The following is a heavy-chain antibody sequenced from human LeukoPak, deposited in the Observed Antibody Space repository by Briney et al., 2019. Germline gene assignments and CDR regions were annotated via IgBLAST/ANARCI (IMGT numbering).Heavy chain of an antibody. CDR1: GFSLSTRGVG. CDR2: IYWNDDK. V-gene: IGHV2-5*01. CDR3: AHSALGYYGSGSYFACFGY. Sequence: SAPTLVNHTQTLTLTCTLSGFSLSTRGVGLGWIRQSPGMALAWLALIYWNDDKHYSQSLKSRFTITKDTSKNQVVLKMTSMDPVDTATYYCAHSALGYYGSGSYFACFGYGGQGTVVTVSS. D-gene: IGHD3-10*01. J-gene: IGHJ4*02.